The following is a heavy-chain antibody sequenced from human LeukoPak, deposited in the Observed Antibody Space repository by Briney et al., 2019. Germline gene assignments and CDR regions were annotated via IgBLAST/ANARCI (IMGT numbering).Heavy chain of an antibody. CDR2: ICYSGST. D-gene: IGHD3-16*02. J-gene: IGHJ3*01. CDR3: AGRYGRLGELSSFDAFDF. Sequence: PSETLSLTCTVSGDSISRSSYYWRWIRQPPGKGLEWLGSICYSGSTYYNPSLKSRVTISVDTSKNQFPLKLSSVTAVDTAVYYCAGRYGRLGELSSFDAFDFWGQGTMVTVSS. V-gene: IGHV4-39*01. CDR1: GDSISRSSYY.